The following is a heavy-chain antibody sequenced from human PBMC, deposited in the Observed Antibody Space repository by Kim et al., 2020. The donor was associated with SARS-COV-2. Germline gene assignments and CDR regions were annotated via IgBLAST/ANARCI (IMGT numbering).Heavy chain of an antibody. V-gene: IGHV3-21*01. D-gene: IGHD6-6*01. J-gene: IGHJ5*02. CDR1: GFSFSSYG. CDR2: ISSSSSYI. Sequence: GGSLRLSCAASGFSFSSYGMNWVRQAPGKGLEWVSSISSSSSYIYYADSVKGRFTISRDNAKNSLYLQMNSLRVDDTAVYYCAREGWQVVTPNWFDPWG. CDR3: AREGWQVVTPNWFDP.